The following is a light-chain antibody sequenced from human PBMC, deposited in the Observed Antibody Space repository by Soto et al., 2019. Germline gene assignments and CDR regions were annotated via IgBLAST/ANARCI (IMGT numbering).Light chain of an antibody. Sequence: QSALTQPASVSGSPGQSITISCTGTSSDVGLYDYVSWYQQHPGKAPQLMIYAVSNRPSGVSNRFSASKSGNTASLFISGLQAEDEAHYYSSSYTSDSSYVFGSGTKVTVL. CDR1: SSDVGLYDY. CDR2: AVS. V-gene: IGLV2-14*01. J-gene: IGLJ1*01. CDR3: SSYTSDSSYV.